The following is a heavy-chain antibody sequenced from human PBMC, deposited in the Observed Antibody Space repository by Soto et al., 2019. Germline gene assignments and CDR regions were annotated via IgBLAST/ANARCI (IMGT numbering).Heavy chain of an antibody. CDR3: ARDPYVVGATRNYYYGMDV. CDR2: IYYTGST. J-gene: IGHJ6*02. V-gene: IGHV4-59*01. CDR1: GGSISSYY. Sequence: SETLSLTCTVSGGSISSYYWSWIRQPPGKGLEWIGYIYYTGSTSYNPSLKSRVTISVDTSENQFSLKLNSVTAADTAVYYCARDPYVVGATRNYYYGMDVWGQGTTVTVSS. D-gene: IGHD1-26*01.